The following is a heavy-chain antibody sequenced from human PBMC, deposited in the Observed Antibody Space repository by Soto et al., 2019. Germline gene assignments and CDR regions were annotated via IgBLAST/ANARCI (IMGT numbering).Heavy chain of an antibody. D-gene: IGHD2-15*01. J-gene: IGHJ3*02. CDR1: GFTFSDYY. V-gene: IGHV3-11*01. CDR3: ARTDIVVVVAALNDAFDI. CDR2: ISSSGSTI. Sequence: QVQLVESGRGLVKPGGSLRLSCAASGFTFSDYYMSWIRQAPGKGLEWVSYISSSGSTIYYADSVKGRFTISRDNAKNSLYLQMNSLRAEDTAVYYCARTDIVVVVAALNDAFDIWGQGTMVTVSS.